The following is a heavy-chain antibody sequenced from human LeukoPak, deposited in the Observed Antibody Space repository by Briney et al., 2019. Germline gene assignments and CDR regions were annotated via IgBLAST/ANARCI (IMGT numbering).Heavy chain of an antibody. D-gene: IGHD2-8*02. CDR1: GFTFSSYW. V-gene: IGHV3-74*01. Sequence: PGGSLRLSCAASGFTFSSYWMHWVRQAPGKGLMWVSRINSDGRSTDYADSVKGRFTISRDNAKNTLYLQMNSLTAEDTAVYYCARARSGQHDYWGQGTLVIVSS. CDR2: INSDGRST. CDR3: ARARSGQHDY. J-gene: IGHJ4*02.